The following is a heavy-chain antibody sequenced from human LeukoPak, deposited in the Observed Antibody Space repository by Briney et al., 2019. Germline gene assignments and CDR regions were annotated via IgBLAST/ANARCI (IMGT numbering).Heavy chain of an antibody. Sequence: ASVKVSCKASGYTFTSYYMHWVRQAPGQGLEWMGIINPSGGSTSYAQKFQGRVTMTRDMSTSTVYMELSSLRSEDTAVYYCARAYYDILTGYRQYYFDYWGQGTLVTVSA. V-gene: IGHV1-46*01. CDR1: GYTFTSYY. CDR3: ARAYYDILTGYRQYYFDY. J-gene: IGHJ4*02. CDR2: INPSGGST. D-gene: IGHD3-9*01.